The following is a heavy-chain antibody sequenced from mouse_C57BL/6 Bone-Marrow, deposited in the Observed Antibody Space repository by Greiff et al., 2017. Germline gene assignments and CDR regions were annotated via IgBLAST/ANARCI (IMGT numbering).Heavy chain of an antibody. CDR2: INPNNGGT. J-gene: IGHJ4*01. V-gene: IGHV1-26*01. Sequence: VQLQQSGPELVKPGASVKISCKASGYTFTDYYMNWVKQSHGKSLEWIGDINPNNGGTSYNQKFKGKATLTVDKSSSTAYMELRSLTSEDSAVYYCAGCHYDYEGDAMDYWGQGTSVTVSS. CDR1: GYTFTDYY. D-gene: IGHD2-4*01. CDR3: AGCHYDYEGDAMDY.